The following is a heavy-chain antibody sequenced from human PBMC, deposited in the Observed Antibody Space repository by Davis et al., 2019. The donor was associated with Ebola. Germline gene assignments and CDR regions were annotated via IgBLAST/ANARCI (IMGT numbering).Heavy chain of an antibody. D-gene: IGHD3-22*01. CDR3: AKAGAKVVVSALWFDP. Sequence: GESLKISCAASGFTFSNFAVTWVRQAPGKGLEWVSAITGSGATTYYADPVKVRFTISRDNSKNTLYLQMNGLRAEDTAVCYCAKAGAKVVVSALWFDPWGQGTLVTVSS. CDR1: GFTFSNFA. V-gene: IGHV3-23*01. CDR2: ITGSGATT. J-gene: IGHJ5*02.